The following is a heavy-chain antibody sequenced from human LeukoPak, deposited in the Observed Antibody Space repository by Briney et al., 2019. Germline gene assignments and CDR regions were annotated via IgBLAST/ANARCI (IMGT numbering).Heavy chain of an antibody. V-gene: IGHV4-30-4*08. Sequence: SETLSLTCTVSGGSISSGDYYWSWIRQAPGKGLEWIGYIYYSGSTYYNPSLKSRVTISVDTSKDRFSLKLSSVTAADTAVYYCATHSSGYDSGNDAFDIWGQRTMVTVSS. D-gene: IGHD3-22*01. CDR2: IYYSGST. CDR1: GGSISSGDYY. J-gene: IGHJ3*02. CDR3: ATHSSGYDSGNDAFDI.